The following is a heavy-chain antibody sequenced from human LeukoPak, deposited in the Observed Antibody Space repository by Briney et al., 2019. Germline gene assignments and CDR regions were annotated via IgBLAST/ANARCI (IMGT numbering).Heavy chain of an antibody. D-gene: IGHD1-1*01. CDR2: IWYDGSNK. V-gene: IGHV3-33*08. CDR1: GFTFSSYA. CDR3: ARSGLQLERRGINWFDP. J-gene: IGHJ5*02. Sequence: GRSLRLSCAASGFTFSSYAMHWVRQAPGKGLEWVAVIWYDGSNKYYADSVKGRFTISRDNSKNTLYLQMNSLRAEDTAVYYCARSGLQLERRGINWFDPWGQGTLVTVSS.